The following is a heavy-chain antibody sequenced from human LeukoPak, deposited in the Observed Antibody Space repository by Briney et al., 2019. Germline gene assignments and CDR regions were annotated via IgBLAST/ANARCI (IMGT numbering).Heavy chain of an antibody. CDR1: GFTFSNYW. J-gene: IGHJ4*02. Sequence: PGGSLRLSCAASGFTFSNYWMAWVRQAPGKGLEWVSAISGSGGSTYYADSVKGRFTISRDNSKNTLYLQMNSLRAEDTAVYYCAKGSSWYRSGYFDYWGQGTLVTVSS. D-gene: IGHD6-13*01. V-gene: IGHV3-23*01. CDR3: AKGSSWYRSGYFDY. CDR2: ISGSGGST.